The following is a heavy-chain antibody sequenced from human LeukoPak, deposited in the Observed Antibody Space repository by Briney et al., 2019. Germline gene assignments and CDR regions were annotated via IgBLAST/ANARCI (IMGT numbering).Heavy chain of an antibody. D-gene: IGHD3-22*01. V-gene: IGHV3-23*01. CDR3: AEDKTYYYDSSGQYY. Sequence: PGGSLRLSCAASGFIFSSYAMRWVRQAPGKGLEWVSAISGSGGSTYYADSVKGRFTISRDNSKNTLYLQMNSLRAEYTAVYYCAEDKTYYYDSSGQYYGGQGTMVTVSS. CDR1: GFIFSSYA. CDR2: ISGSGGST. J-gene: IGHJ3*01.